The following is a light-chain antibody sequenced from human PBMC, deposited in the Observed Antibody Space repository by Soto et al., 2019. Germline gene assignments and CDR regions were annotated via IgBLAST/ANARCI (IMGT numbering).Light chain of an antibody. J-gene: IGKJ1*01. CDR2: GAS. CDR1: QSVSNN. Sequence: EIMMTQSPATLSVSPGERATLSCRASQSVSNNYLAWYQQKPGQAPRPLIYGASTRATGIPARFSGSGSGTDFTLTISSLQPEDFATYYCQQSYSKTFGQGTKVDI. CDR3: QQSYSKT. V-gene: IGKV3-15*01.